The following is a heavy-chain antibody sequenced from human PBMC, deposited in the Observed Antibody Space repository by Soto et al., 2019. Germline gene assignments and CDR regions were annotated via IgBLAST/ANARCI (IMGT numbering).Heavy chain of an antibody. CDR2: ISYDGSNK. Sequence: GGSLRLSCAASGFTFSSYGMHWVRQAPGKGLEWVAVISYDGSNKYYADSVKGRFTISRDNSKNTLYLQMNSLRAEDTAVYYCAKDLREYSGPELWDYFDYWGQGTLVTVSS. CDR3: AKDLREYSGPELWDYFDY. J-gene: IGHJ4*02. CDR1: GFTFSSYG. D-gene: IGHD5-12*01. V-gene: IGHV3-30*18.